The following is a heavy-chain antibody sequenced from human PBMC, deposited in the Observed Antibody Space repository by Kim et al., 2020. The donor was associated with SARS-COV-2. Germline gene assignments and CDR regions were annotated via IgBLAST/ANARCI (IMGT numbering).Heavy chain of an antibody. CDR2: ISGSGDST. CDR1: GSTFSSYA. D-gene: IGHD2-2*02. CDR3: AMGVCSSTSCYTTDC. V-gene: IGHV3-23*01. J-gene: IGHJ4*01. Sequence: GGSLRLSCPASGSTFSSYARSWVRQAPGKGLEWVSIISGSGDSTNYADSVKGRFTISRDNSKNTLYLQMNSLRADDTAVYYCAMGVCSSTSCYTTDCWVREALVTVSS.